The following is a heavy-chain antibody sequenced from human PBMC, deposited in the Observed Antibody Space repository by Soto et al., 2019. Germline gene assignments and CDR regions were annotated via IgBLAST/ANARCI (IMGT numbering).Heavy chain of an antibody. V-gene: IGHV3-23*01. CDR2: ISGSGGST. J-gene: IGHJ1*01. D-gene: IGHD6-19*01. CDR1: GFTFSSYA. Sequence: XESLLLSCAASGFTFSSYAMSWVRQAPGKGLEWVSAISGSGGSTYYADSVKGRFTISRDNSKNTLYLQMNSLRAEDTAVYYCAKDRAPIAVAGTGYFQHWGQGTLVTVSS. CDR3: AKDRAPIAVAGTGYFQH.